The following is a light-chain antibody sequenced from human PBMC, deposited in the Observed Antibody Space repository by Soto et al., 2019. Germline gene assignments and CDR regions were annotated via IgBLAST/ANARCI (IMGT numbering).Light chain of an antibody. CDR2: EGN. CDR3: CSYAGSTTFYV. J-gene: IGLJ1*01. V-gene: IGLV2-23*01. CDR1: SSDVESYKL. Sequence: QSVLTQPPSASGSPGQSVTISCTGTSSDVESYKLVSWYQQHPVKAPKLIIYEGNKRPSGVSNRFSGSKSGNTASLTISGLQAEDDADYYCCSYAGSTTFYVFGTGTKVTVL.